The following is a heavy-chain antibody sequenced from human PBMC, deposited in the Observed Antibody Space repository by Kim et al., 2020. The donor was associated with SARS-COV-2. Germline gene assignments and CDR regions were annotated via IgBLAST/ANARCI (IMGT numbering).Heavy chain of an antibody. CDR3: ATDRAFYERRPNKNALDI. CDR2: FAPEDGKT. Sequence: ASVKVSCKVSGYTLTELRMHWVHWVRQAPGKGLEWMGGFAPEDGKTIYAQKFQGRVTMTEDTYSKTAYMELSSLKFEDTAVYYCATDRAFYERRPNKNALDIWGQGPVVTVSS. V-gene: IGHV1-24*01. J-gene: IGHJ3*02. CDR1: GYTLTELR. D-gene: IGHD3-22*01.